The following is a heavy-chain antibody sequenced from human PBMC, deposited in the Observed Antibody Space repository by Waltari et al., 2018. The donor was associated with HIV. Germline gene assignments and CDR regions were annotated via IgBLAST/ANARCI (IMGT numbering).Heavy chain of an antibody. CDR1: GFPFSAYG. CDR2: IGRTGGSI. CDR3: ARDPRYGDYFFDY. Sequence: EEQLLASGGGLIQPGGSLSLSCPASGFPFSAYGMAWVRQAPGKGLEWVAAIGRTGGSISYADSVKGRFSISRDNSKSTLFLQMDSLRVEDTAVYYCARDPRYGDYFFDYWGQGTLVTVSS. J-gene: IGHJ4*02. D-gene: IGHD4-17*01. V-gene: IGHV3-23*01.